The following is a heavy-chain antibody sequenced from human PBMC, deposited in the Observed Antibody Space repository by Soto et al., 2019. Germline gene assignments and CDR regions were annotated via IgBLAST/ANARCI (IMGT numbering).Heavy chain of an antibody. J-gene: IGHJ4*02. Sequence: GGSLRLSCRASGFTFSSYSMNWVRQAPGRGLEWVSFIGGTGTTKYYADSVKGRFTISRDNAGNSLYLQMTSLRADDTAVYYCARDPKSGISYFESWGQGVLVTVSS. CDR1: GFTFSSYS. D-gene: IGHD2-8*02. V-gene: IGHV3-48*01. CDR3: ARDPKSGISYFES. CDR2: IGGTGTTK.